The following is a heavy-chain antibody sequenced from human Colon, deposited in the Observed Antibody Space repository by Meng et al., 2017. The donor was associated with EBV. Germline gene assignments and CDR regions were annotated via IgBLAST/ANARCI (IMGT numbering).Heavy chain of an antibody. V-gene: IGHV4-34*02. Sequence: QVQRQQGGAGLLKPSEPLSLTCGVSGGSLSGYYWSWIRHFPGRTLEFIGDINHSGSANYNPSLRSRVTISVDTSKNQIFLNLHSVTAADTAVYHCARTFGYCSNNNCPRTLGYWGQGTLVTVSS. CDR2: INHSGSA. J-gene: IGHJ4*02. D-gene: IGHD2-2*03. CDR3: ARTFGYCSNNNCPRTLGY. CDR1: GGSLSGYY.